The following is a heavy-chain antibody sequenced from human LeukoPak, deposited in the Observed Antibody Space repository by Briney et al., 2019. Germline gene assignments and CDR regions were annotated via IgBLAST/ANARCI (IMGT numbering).Heavy chain of an antibody. D-gene: IGHD6-13*01. V-gene: IGHV3-21*01. J-gene: IGHJ4*02. Sequence: GGSLRLSCAASGFTFSSYSMNWVRQAPGKGLEWVSSISSSSSYIYYADSVKGRFTISRDNAKNSLYLQMNSLRAEDTAVYYCAREGSWYAYWDYWGQGTPVTVSS. CDR1: GFTFSSYS. CDR2: ISSSSSYI. CDR3: AREGSWYAYWDY.